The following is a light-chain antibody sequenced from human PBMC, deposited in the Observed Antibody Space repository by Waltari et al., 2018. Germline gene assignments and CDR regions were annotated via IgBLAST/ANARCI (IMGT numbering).Light chain of an antibody. Sequence: DIQLTQSPSSLSASIGDRVTITCRASQDISNSLAWYQQKPGKAPTLLVYETIRVERGVPPRFSGSGSGTDYTLTIGSLQPGDFATYYCQQYYRTPLTFGPGTKADIK. CDR2: ETI. V-gene: IGKV1-NL1*01. J-gene: IGKJ3*01. CDR3: QQYYRTPLT. CDR1: QDISNS.